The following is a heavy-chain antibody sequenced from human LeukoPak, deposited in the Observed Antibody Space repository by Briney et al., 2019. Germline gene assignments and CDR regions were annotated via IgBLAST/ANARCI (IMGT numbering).Heavy chain of an antibody. V-gene: IGHV3-33*01. D-gene: IGHD3-22*01. CDR3: ARDDDTSSHYSLFQY. J-gene: IGHJ4*02. CDR1: GFTFSSYG. CDR2: LWAHGRSE. Sequence: GGSLRLSCAASGFTFSSYGMHWVRQAPGKGLEWVAVLWAHGRSEYYADSVKGRFTISRDTSTSTVHLQMNSLRAEDTAVYYCARDDDTSSHYSLFQYWGQGTRVTVSS.